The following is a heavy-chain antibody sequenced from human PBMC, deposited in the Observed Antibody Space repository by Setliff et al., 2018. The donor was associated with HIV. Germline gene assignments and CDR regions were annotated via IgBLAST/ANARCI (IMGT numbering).Heavy chain of an antibody. V-gene: IGHV1-3*01. Sequence: GASVKVSCKASRYPFTSYAMHWVRQAPGQRLEWMGWINAGNGNTKYSQKFQGRVTMTRDTSASTAYMELSSLRSEDTAVYYCARVDVNIVATMTFDYWGQGTLVTVS. D-gene: IGHD5-12*01. CDR3: ARVDVNIVATMTFDY. J-gene: IGHJ4*02. CDR1: RYPFTSYA. CDR2: INAGNGNT.